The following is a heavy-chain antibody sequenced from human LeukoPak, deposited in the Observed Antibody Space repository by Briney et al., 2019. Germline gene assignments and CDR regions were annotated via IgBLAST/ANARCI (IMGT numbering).Heavy chain of an antibody. V-gene: IGHV4-39*01. CDR2: IYYSGST. D-gene: IGHD3-3*01. Sequence: PSETLSLTCTVSGGSISSSSYYWGWIRQPPGKGLEWIGSIYYSGSTYYNPSLKSRVTISVDTSKNQFSLKLSSVTAADTAVYYCARGPTIFGVVPEYGMDVWGQGTTVTVSS. CDR3: ARGPTIFGVVPEYGMDV. J-gene: IGHJ6*02. CDR1: GGSISSSSYY.